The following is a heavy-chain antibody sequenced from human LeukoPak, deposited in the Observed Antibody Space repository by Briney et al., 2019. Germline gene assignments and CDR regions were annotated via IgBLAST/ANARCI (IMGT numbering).Heavy chain of an antibody. CDR1: GYTFTDYY. Sequence: ASVKVSCKASGYTFTDYYMHWVRQAPGQGLEWTGWINPNSGGTNYAQKFQGRVTMTRDTPISTAYMELSRLRSDDTAVYYCARVYLGVYYYGSSGYSHLDYWGQGTLVTVSS. V-gene: IGHV1-2*02. D-gene: IGHD3-22*01. J-gene: IGHJ4*02. CDR2: INPNSGGT. CDR3: ARVYLGVYYYGSSGYSHLDY.